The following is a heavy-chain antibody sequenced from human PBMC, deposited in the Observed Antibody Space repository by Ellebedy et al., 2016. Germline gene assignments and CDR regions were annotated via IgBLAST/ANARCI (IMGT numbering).Heavy chain of an antibody. CDR3: ARLDTIFDWFDP. Sequence: GSLRLSXTVSGGSISSSSYYWGWIRQPPGKGLEWIGSIYYSGSTYYNPSLKSRVTISVDTSKNQFSLKLSSVTATDTAVYYCARLDTIFDWFDPWGQGTLVTVSS. V-gene: IGHV4-39*01. CDR1: GGSISSSSYY. D-gene: IGHD3-3*01. J-gene: IGHJ5*02. CDR2: IYYSGST.